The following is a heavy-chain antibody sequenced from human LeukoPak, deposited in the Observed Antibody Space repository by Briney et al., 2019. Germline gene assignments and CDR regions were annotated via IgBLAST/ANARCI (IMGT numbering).Heavy chain of an antibody. J-gene: IGHJ5*02. D-gene: IGHD3-16*01. CDR3: ARKVKRGDWFDP. V-gene: IGHV1-8*01. Sequence: ASVRVSCKASGYTFTSYDINWVRQATGQGLEWMGWMNPNSGNTGYAQKFQGRVTMTRNTSISTAYMELSSLRSEDTAVYYCARKVKRGDWFDPWGQGTLVTVSS. CDR1: GYTFTSYD. CDR2: MNPNSGNT.